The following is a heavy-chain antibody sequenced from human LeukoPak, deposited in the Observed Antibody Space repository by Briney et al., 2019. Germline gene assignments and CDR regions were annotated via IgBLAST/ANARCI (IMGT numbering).Heavy chain of an antibody. V-gene: IGHV3-30*04. Sequence: PGGSLRLSCAASGFTFSSYAMHWVRQAPGKGLEWVAVISYDGSNKYYADSVKGRFTISRDNSKNTLYLQMNSLRAEDTAVYYCGRDFVDTVMFSSFDYWGQGPLVTVSS. J-gene: IGHJ4*02. D-gene: IGHD5-18*01. CDR1: GFTFSSYA. CDR2: ISYDGSNK. CDR3: GRDFVDTVMFSSFDY.